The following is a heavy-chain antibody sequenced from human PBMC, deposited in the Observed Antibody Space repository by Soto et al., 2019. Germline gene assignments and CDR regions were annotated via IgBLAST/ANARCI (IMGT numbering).Heavy chain of an antibody. CDR2: IYYSGSI. J-gene: IGHJ4*02. V-gene: IGHV4-59*01. Sequence: SETLSLTCTVSGGSISSYYWSWIRQPPGKRLEWIGYIYYSGSINYNPSLKSRVTISVDTSKNQFSLKLSSVTAADTAVYYCARGIQLWQITYYFDYWGQGTLVTVS. D-gene: IGHD5-18*01. CDR3: ARGIQLWQITYYFDY. CDR1: GGSISSYY.